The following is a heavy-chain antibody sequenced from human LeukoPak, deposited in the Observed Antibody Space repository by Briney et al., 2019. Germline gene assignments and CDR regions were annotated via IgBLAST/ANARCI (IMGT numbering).Heavy chain of an antibody. CDR3: ARDRTTVTTFDY. V-gene: IGHV3-30*03. CDR2: ISFDGTNK. D-gene: IGHD4-17*01. Sequence: SGGSLRLSCAASGFIFSDYVMHWVRQAPGKGLEWVALISFDGTNKYYADSVKGRFTISRDNSKNTLYLQINSLRAEDTAVYYCARDRTTVTTFDYWGQGTLVTVSS. CDR1: GFIFSDYV. J-gene: IGHJ4*02.